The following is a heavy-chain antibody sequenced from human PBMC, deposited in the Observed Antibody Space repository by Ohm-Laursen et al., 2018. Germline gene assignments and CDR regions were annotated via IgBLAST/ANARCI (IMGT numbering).Heavy chain of an antibody. D-gene: IGHD4-11*01. CDR1: GYTFINYD. Sequence: ASVKVSCKTSGYTFINYDIHWVRQASGQGLEWMGWMNPKNDDTGYAHKFQGRVTMSRNTSISTANLEMTSLRSEDTAVYYCARGRPDYSNYLYYFDYWGQGTLVTVSS. CDR2: MNPKNDDT. V-gene: IGHV1-8*01. J-gene: IGHJ4*02. CDR3: ARGRPDYSNYLYYFDY.